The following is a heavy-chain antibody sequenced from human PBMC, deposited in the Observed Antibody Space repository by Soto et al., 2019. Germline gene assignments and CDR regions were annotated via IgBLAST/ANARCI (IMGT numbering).Heavy chain of an antibody. CDR3: AKFGRYYDMLTGYRDYYVMEV. J-gene: IGHJ6*02. Sequence: QVQLVESGGGVVQPGRSLRLSCAASGFTFSSYGMHWVRQAPGKGLEWVAVISYDGSNKYYADSVKGRFTISRDNSKNTLNLQMSSLRAEDTAVYYCAKFGRYYDMLTGYRDYYVMEVWGQGTTVTVSS. CDR2: ISYDGSNK. CDR1: GFTFSSYG. V-gene: IGHV3-30*18. D-gene: IGHD3-9*01.